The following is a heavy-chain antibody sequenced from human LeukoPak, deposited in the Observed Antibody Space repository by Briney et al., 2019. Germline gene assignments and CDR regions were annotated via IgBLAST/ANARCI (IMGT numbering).Heavy chain of an antibody. CDR1: GFTFSTYS. Sequence: GGSLRLSCVASGFTFSTYSMNWVRQVPGKGLEWISYISSSGETIDYADSVKGRFTISRDDAKNSLYLQMNSLTAEDTAVYYCARPVVTPFTWLDPWGQGTLVAVSS. J-gene: IGHJ5*02. CDR2: ISSSGETI. D-gene: IGHD4-23*01. CDR3: ARPVVTPFTWLDP. V-gene: IGHV3-48*01.